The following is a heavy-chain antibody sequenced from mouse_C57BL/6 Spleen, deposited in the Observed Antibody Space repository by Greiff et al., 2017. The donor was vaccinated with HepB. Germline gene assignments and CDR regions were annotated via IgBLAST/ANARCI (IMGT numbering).Heavy chain of an antibody. CDR2: IYPRDGST. Sequence: VKLVESGPELVKPGASVKLSCKASGYTFTSYDINWVKQRPGQGLEWIGWIYPRDGSTKYNEKFKGKATLTVDTSSSTAYMELHSLTSEDSAVYFCARRGRYSFDYWGQGTTLTVSS. CDR3: ARRGRYSFDY. D-gene: IGHD3-3*01. J-gene: IGHJ2*01. V-gene: IGHV1-85*01. CDR1: GYTFTSYD.